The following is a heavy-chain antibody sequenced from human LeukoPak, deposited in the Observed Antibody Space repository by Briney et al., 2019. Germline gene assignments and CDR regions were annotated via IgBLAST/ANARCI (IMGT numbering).Heavy chain of an antibody. CDR1: GFTFSSYW. D-gene: IGHD3-10*01. J-gene: IGHJ6*03. CDR2: INHSGST. Sequence: GSLRLSCAASGFTFSSYWMSWIRQPPGKGLEWIGEINHSGSTNYNPSLKSRVTISVDTSKNQFSLKLSSVTAADTAVYYCARELRYYYGSGSYRAPYYYYYMDVWGKGTTVTVSS. CDR3: ARELRYYYGSGSYRAPYYYYYMDV. V-gene: IGHV4-34*01.